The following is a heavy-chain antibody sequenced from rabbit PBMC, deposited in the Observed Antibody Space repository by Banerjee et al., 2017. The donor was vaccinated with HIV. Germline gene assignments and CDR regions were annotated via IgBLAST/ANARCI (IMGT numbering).Heavy chain of an antibody. J-gene: IGHJ4*01. CDR1: GSDISSYS. CDR2: ISYGGRT. Sequence: QEQLVESGGGLVQPEGSLTLTCTASGSDISSYSMGWVRQAPGKGLEYIGYISYGGRTYYASWAKGRFTISKTSSTTVTLQMASLTAADTATYFCAGSSNDGDFLLWGPGTLVTVS. CDR3: AGSSNDGDFLL. D-gene: IGHD2-1*01. V-gene: IGHV1S45*01.